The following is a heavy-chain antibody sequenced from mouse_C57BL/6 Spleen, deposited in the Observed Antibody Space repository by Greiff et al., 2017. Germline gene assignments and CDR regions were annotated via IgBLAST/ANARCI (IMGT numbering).Heavy chain of an antibody. CDR2: IDPSDSYT. CDR3: ARGNYDYDGAWFAY. Sequence: QVQLQQPGAELVMPGASVKLSCKASGYTFTSYWMHWVKQRPGQGLEWIGEIDPSDSYTNYNQKFKGKSTLTVDKSSSTAYMQLSSLTSEDSAVYYCARGNYDYDGAWFAYWGQETLVSVSA. V-gene: IGHV1-69*01. J-gene: IGHJ3*01. CDR1: GYTFTSYW. D-gene: IGHD2-4*01.